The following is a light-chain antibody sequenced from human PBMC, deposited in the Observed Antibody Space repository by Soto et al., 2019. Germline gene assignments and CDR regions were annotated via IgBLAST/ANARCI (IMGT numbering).Light chain of an antibody. CDR2: DVA. V-gene: IGLV2-14*01. CDR3: VSCTSSTTYV. J-gene: IGLJ1*01. Sequence: QSALTQPASVSDSPGQSITISCTGTSSDVGGSNFVSWYQQHPGKPPELIIYDVANRPSGVSNRFSGSKSGSTASLIISRLQTEDEGDYYCVSCTSSTTYVFGTGTKV. CDR1: SSDVGGSNF.